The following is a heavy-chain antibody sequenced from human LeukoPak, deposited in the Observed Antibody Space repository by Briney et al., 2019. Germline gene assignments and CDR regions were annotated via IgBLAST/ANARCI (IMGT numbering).Heavy chain of an antibody. D-gene: IGHD2-2*01. V-gene: IGHV1-2*06. J-gene: IGHJ5*02. CDR1: GYTFTGYY. CDR3: ASPPRYCSSTSCYPFDP. CDR2: INPNSGGT. Sequence: ASVKVSCKASGYTFTGYYMHWVRQAPGQGLEWMGRINPNSGGTNYAQKFQGRVTMTRDTSISTAYMELSRLRSDDTAVYYCASPPRYCSSTSCYPFDPWGQGTLVTVSS.